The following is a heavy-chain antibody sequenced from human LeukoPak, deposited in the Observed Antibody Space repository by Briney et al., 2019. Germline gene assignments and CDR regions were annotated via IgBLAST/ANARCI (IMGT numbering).Heavy chain of an antibody. J-gene: IGHJ4*02. CDR1: GFTFSSYG. CDR3: TKNYYDSSGYPPFDY. CDR2: ISGSGGST. Sequence: PGGSLRLSCAASGFTFSSYGMSWVRQAPGKGLEWVSAISGSGGSTYYADSVKGRFTISRDDSKSIAYLQMNSLKTEDTAVYYCTKNYYDSSGYPPFDYWGQGTLVTVSS. V-gene: IGHV3-23*01. D-gene: IGHD3-22*01.